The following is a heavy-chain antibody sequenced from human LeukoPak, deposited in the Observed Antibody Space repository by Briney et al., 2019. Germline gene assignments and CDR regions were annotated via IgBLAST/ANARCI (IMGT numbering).Heavy chain of an antibody. CDR3: ARETAQKGAHYMDV. CDR1: GGSISSYY. Sequence: SETLSLTCTVSGGSISSYYWSWIRQPPGKGLEWIGYIYYSGSTNYNPSLKSRVTISGDTSKNQFSLKLSSVTAADTAVYYCARETAQKGAHYMDVWGKGTTVTISS. CDR2: IYYSGST. J-gene: IGHJ6*03. D-gene: IGHD3-16*01. V-gene: IGHV4-59*01.